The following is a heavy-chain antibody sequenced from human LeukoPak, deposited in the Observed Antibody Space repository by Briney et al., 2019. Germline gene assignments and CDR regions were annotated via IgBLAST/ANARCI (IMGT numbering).Heavy chain of an antibody. CDR2: IIASGGTT. J-gene: IGHJ4*02. CDR1: GFMFRNYA. V-gene: IGHV3-23*01. Sequence: GGSLRLSCAASGFMFRNYAMDWVRQAPGKGLEWVSAIIASGGTTYYADSVKGRFTISRDNSKNTLFLQMNSLRAEDTAVYYCAKVFGDRFYYFDSWGQGTLVTVSS. CDR3: AKVFGDRFYYFDS. D-gene: IGHD4-17*01.